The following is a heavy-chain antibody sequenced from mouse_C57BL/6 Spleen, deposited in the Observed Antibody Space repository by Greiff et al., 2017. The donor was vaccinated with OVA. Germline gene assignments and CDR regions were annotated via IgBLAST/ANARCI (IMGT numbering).Heavy chain of an antibody. CDR3: ARDYYGSSYDAMDY. CDR1: GYAFSSYW. D-gene: IGHD1-1*01. V-gene: IGHV1-80*01. Sequence: QVQLQQSGAELVKPGASVKISCKASGYAFSSYWMNWVKQRPGKGLEWIGQIYPGDGDTNYNGKFKGKAPLTADQSSSTAYMQLSSLTSEDSSVYFCARDYYGSSYDAMDYWGQGTSVTVSS. J-gene: IGHJ4*01. CDR2: IYPGDGDT.